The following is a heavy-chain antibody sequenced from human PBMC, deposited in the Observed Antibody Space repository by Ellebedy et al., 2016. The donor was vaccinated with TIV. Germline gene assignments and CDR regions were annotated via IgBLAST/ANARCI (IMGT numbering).Heavy chain of an antibody. CDR3: AREEAMGIPY. CDR2: IHYSGTT. V-gene: IGHV4-59*12. CDR1: GGSISSYY. Sequence: SETLSLTCTVSGGSISSYYWSWIRQPPGKGLEWIGYIHYSGTTNYNPSLRSRLTISVDTSKNQFSLKVSSVTAADTAVYYCAREEAMGIPYWGQGTLVTVSS. J-gene: IGHJ4*02. D-gene: IGHD1-26*01.